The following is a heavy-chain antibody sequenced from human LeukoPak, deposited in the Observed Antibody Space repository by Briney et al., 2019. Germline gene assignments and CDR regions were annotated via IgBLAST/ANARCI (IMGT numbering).Heavy chain of an antibody. CDR2: ISGSGGST. Sequence: GGSLRLSCAASGFTFSSYAMNWVRQAPGKGLEWVSAISGSGGSTYYADSAKGRFTISRDNSKNTLYLQMHSLRAEDTAVYYCAKDRYRDDYVWGSYRFSGYPFDYWGQGTLVTVSS. CDR1: GFTFSSYA. D-gene: IGHD3-16*02. CDR3: AKDRYRDDYVWGSYRFSGYPFDY. J-gene: IGHJ4*02. V-gene: IGHV3-23*01.